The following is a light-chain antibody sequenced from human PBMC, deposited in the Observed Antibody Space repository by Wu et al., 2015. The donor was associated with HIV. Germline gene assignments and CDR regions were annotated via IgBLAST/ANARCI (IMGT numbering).Light chain of an antibody. V-gene: IGKV1-5*03. CDR2: RAS. CDR3: QQYHSYSYN. Sequence: DIQMTQSPSTLSASVGDRVTITCRASQSISSWLAWYQQKPGKAPKVLIYRASSLESGVPSRFSGSGSGTEFTLTISSLQPDDFATYYCQQYHSYSYNFGQGTKLEIK. J-gene: IGKJ2*01. CDR1: QSISSW.